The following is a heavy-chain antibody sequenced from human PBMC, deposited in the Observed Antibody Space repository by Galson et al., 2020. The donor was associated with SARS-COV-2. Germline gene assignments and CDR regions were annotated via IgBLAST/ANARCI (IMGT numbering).Heavy chain of an antibody. V-gene: IGHV4-39*01. Sequence: QTLSLTCTVSGGSISTTSYFWGWTRQHTGKGMEWIGTNSHSGTTYYNPSLRSRVTIPVDTSKNQFSLNLNYVTAADTAVYYCARRGGTVTTQHCDLWGRGTLVTVSS. J-gene: IGHJ2*01. CDR1: GGSISTTSYF. D-gene: IGHD4-17*01. CDR3: ARRGGTVTTQHCDL. CDR2: NSHSGTT.